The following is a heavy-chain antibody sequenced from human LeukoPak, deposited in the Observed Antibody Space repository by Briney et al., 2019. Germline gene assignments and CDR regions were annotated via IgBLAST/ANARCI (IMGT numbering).Heavy chain of an antibody. D-gene: IGHD2-21*02. CDR3: ASGYCGGDCYGIDY. V-gene: IGHV3-21*01. CDR1: GFTFSSYS. J-gene: IGHJ4*02. CDR2: ISSSSSYI. Sequence: GGSLRLSCAASGFTFSSYSMNWVRQAPGKGLEWVSSISSSSSYIYYADSVKGRFTISRDNAKNSLYLQMNSLRAEDTAVYYCASGYCGGDCYGIDYWGQGTLVTVSS.